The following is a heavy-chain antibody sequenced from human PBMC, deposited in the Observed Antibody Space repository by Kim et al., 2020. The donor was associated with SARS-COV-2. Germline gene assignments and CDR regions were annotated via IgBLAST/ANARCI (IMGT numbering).Heavy chain of an antibody. D-gene: IGHD3-16*02. J-gene: IGHJ2*01. V-gene: IGHV4-39*06. Sequence: LKSRVTLSVDTSKNQFPLKLSSVTAADTAVYYCAGVFGGVIVIPDWYFDLWGRGPLVTVSS. CDR3: AGVFGGVIVIPDWYFDL.